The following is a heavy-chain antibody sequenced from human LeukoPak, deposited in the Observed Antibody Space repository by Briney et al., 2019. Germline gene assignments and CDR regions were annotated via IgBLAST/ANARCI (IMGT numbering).Heavy chain of an antibody. CDR1: GFTFSSYA. J-gene: IGHJ3*02. D-gene: IGHD3-3*01. CDR3: ARDFGVLWSGDAFDT. Sequence: GGSLRLSCAASGFTFSSYAMHWVRQAPGKGLEWVAVISYDGSNKYYADSVKGRFTISRDNSKNTLYLQMNSLRAEDTAVYYCARDFGVLWSGDAFDTWGQGTMVTVSS. V-gene: IGHV3-30-3*01. CDR2: ISYDGSNK.